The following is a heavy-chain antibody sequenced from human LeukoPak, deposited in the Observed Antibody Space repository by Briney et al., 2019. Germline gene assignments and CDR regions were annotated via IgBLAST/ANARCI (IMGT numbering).Heavy chain of an antibody. D-gene: IGHD1-1*01. V-gene: IGHV3-48*03. CDR1: GFTFSSYE. CDR3: ARELPVGLEVDGMDV. Sequence: GSLRLSCAASGFTFSSYEMNWVRQAPGKGLEWVSYISSGGRAIYYADSVKGRFTISRDNAKNSLYLQMNSLRAEDTAVYYCARELPVGLEVDGMDVWGQGTTVTVSS. CDR2: ISSGGRAI. J-gene: IGHJ6*02.